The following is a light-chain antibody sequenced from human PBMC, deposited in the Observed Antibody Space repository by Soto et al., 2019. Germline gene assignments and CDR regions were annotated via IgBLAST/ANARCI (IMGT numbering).Light chain of an antibody. CDR3: QQYNSYST. CDR1: QSISRW. Sequence: DIQMTQSPSTLSASVGDRVTITCRASQSISRWLAWYQQKPGKAPKLLLYDASTLQSGVPSRFSGSGSGTEFSLNISRLQPDDFATYFCQQYNSYSTFGQGTKVDIK. V-gene: IGKV1-5*01. CDR2: DAS. J-gene: IGKJ1*01.